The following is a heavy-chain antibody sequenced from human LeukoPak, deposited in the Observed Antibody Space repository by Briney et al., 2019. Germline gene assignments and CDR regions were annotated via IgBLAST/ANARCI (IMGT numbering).Heavy chain of an antibody. Sequence: PGGSLRLTCAASGFTFSNYAIHWVRQAPGKGQEWVAVISYDGSTKYNADSVKGRFTISRDNSKNTLYLQMNSLRAEDTAVYYCARGIPARIWEVVVIMRPFDYWGQGTLVTVSS. V-gene: IGHV3-30*04. CDR1: GFTFSNYA. CDR3: ARGIPARIWEVVVIMRPFDY. D-gene: IGHD3-22*01. J-gene: IGHJ4*02. CDR2: ISYDGSTK.